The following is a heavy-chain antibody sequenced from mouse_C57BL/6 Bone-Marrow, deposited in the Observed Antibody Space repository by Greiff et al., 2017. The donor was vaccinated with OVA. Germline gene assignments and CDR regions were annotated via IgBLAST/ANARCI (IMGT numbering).Heavy chain of an antibody. J-gene: IGHJ4*01. D-gene: IGHD2-3*01. V-gene: IGHV5-6*02. CDR1: GFTFSSYG. CDR2: ISSGGSYT. Sequence: EVKVVESGGDLVKPGGSLKLSCAASGFTFSSYGMSWVRQTPDKRLEWVATISSGGSYTYYPDSVKGRFTISRDNAKNTLYLQMSSLKSEDTAMYYCARRSYDGYYEDAMDYWGQGTSVTVSS. CDR3: ARRSYDGYYEDAMDY.